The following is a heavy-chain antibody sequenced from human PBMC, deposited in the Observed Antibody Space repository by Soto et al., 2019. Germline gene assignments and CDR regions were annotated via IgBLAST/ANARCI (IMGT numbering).Heavy chain of an antibody. V-gene: IGHV4-59*01. CDR2: IFFGGNT. J-gene: IGHJ4*02. CDR3: ARGRKRPRFLGFNFEY. Sequence: ASETLSLTCSVSRGSISTYYWGWIRRPPGKGLEWIGYIFFGGNTNYSPSLKSRVTISVDTSQNQFSLRLTSVTAADTAVYFRARGRKRPRFLGFNFEYWGQGELVTVS. CDR1: RGSISTYY. D-gene: IGHD3-3*01.